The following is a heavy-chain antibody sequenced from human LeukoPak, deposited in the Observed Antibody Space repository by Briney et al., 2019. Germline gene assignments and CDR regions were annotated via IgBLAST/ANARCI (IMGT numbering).Heavy chain of an antibody. CDR2: IRYDGTNE. CDR1: GFTFSSYG. D-gene: IGHD1-26*01. Sequence: GSLRLSCAASGFTFSSYGMHWVRPAPGQGLEWVAFIRYDGTNEYYADSVKGRFTISRDNSKNTLHLQMNSLRPEDTAVYYCARDGRGSSNDFDYWGQGTLVTVSS. CDR3: ARDGRGSSNDFDY. J-gene: IGHJ4*02. V-gene: IGHV3-30*02.